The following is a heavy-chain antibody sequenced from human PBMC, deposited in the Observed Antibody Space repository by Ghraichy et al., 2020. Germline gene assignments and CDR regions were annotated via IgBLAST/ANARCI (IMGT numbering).Heavy chain of an antibody. CDR2: ISSNGGTT. Sequence: GESLNISCATSGFTFSSYAMQWVRQAPGKGLEYVSGISSNGGTTYYANSVKDRFLISRDNSKNTLYLQMGSLRGEDMAVYYCARALDHASGLKRGFDSWGQGTLVTVSS. CDR1: GFTFSSYA. V-gene: IGHV3-64*01. D-gene: IGHD6-19*01. CDR3: ARALDHASGLKRGFDS. J-gene: IGHJ4*02.